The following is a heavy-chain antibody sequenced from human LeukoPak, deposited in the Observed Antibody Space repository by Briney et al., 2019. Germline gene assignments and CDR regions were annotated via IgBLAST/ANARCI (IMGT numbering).Heavy chain of an antibody. D-gene: IGHD4-23*01. CDR3: YGGNAEH. Sequence: PGGSLRLSCAASGFTFSSYWMHWVRQAPGKGLMWVSGINTDGSSTMYADSVKGRFTISRDNAKNTLYLHMNSLRGEDTAVYHCYGGNAEHWGQGTLVTVSS. CDR1: GFTFSSYW. J-gene: IGHJ1*01. CDR2: INTDGSST. V-gene: IGHV3-74*03.